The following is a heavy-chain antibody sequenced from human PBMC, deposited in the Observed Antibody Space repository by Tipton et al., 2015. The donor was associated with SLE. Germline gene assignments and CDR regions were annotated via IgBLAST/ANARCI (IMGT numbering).Heavy chain of an antibody. CDR1: GFSVSSAY. V-gene: IGHV3-53*05. Sequence: SLRLSCAASGFSVSSAYMSWVRQAPGKGLEWVSMLYAGGTTYYTDSVEGRFTISRDNSKNTLYLQMSSLRAEDTAVYYCLGGVYDSSGYYYYGMDVWGQGTTVTVSS. J-gene: IGHJ6*02. D-gene: IGHD3-22*01. CDR3: LGGVYDSSGYYYYGMDV. CDR2: LYAGGTT.